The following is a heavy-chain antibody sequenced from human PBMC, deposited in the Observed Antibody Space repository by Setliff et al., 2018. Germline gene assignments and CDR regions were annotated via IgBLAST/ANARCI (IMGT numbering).Heavy chain of an antibody. Sequence: SETLSLTCTVSGGSISSHYWSWVRQPPGKGLEWIGYIYYSGSTNYNPSLKSRVTISVDTSKNQFSLKLSSVTAADTAVYYCARDLYSSSSGGFYYYYYYMDVWGKGTTVTVSS. CDR2: IYYSGST. D-gene: IGHD6-6*01. V-gene: IGHV4-59*11. CDR1: GGSISSHY. J-gene: IGHJ6*03. CDR3: ARDLYSSSSGGFYYYYYYMDV.